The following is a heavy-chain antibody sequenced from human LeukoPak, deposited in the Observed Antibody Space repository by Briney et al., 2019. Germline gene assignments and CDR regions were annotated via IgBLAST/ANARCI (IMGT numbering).Heavy chain of an antibody. J-gene: IGHJ5*02. V-gene: IGHV3-21*04. CDR1: GFTVSSNY. CDR2: ISSSSSYI. CDR3: AKGGLVHRLDP. Sequence: GGSLRLSCAASGFTVSSNYMIWVHQAPGKGLEWVSSISSSSSYIHYADSVKGRFTISRDNAKNSLYLQMNSLRADDTAVYYCAKGGLVHRLDPWGQGTLVTVSS.